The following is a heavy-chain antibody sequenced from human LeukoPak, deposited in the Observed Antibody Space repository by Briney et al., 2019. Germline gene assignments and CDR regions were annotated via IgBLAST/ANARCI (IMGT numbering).Heavy chain of an antibody. CDR2: ISYDGSNK. J-gene: IGHJ5*02. V-gene: IGHV3-30*18. Sequence: GGSLRLSCAASGFTFSSYGMHWVRQAPGKGLEWVAVISYDGSNKYYADSVKGRFTISRDNSKNTLYLQMNSLRAEDTAVYYCAKASLGQLARYNWFDPWGQGTLVTVSS. CDR3: AKASLGQLARYNWFDP. CDR1: GFTFSSYG. D-gene: IGHD6-13*01.